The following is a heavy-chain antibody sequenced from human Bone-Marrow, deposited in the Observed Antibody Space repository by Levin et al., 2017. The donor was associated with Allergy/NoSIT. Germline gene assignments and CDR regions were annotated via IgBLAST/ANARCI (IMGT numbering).Heavy chain of an antibody. CDR2: IDYRGST. CDR1: GTSVNSGSNF. V-gene: IGHV4-61*01. CDR3: WRDLDYYYYMDV. J-gene: IGHJ6*03. Sequence: PSETLSLTCKVSGTSVNSGSNFWSWIRQSPGRGLEWIGNIDYRGSTNYNPSLRSRVTISADTSKNQLSLQLRSVTATDTAVYYCWRDLDYYYYMDVWGKGTTVTVS.